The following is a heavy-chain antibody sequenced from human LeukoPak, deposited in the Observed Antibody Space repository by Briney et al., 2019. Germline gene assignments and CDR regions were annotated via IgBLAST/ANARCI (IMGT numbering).Heavy chain of an antibody. V-gene: IGHV3-23*01. CDR1: GFKFNIYT. CDR2: VGSGGTR. Sequence: GGSLRLSCAASGFKFNIYTMSWVRQAQGKALEWISAVGSGGTRYYADSVKGRFTISRDNSENTVSLQMDSLRADDTAMYYCAKMRGMPREAYHFDRRGQGTLVAVSS. J-gene: IGHJ4*02. D-gene: IGHD1-26*01. CDR3: AKMRGMPREAYHFDR.